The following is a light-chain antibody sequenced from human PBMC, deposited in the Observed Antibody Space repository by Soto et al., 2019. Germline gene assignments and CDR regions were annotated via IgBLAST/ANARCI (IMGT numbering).Light chain of an antibody. CDR1: QGVNSN. CDR2: DAY. Sequence: EIVMTQSQTTLSVSPGERSTLSCRASQGVNSNLAWYQQKPGQAPRLLIYDAYNRATGIPPRFSGSGSGTDFTLTISSLEPEDSAVYYCQQRHMWPITFGQGTRLEIK. J-gene: IGKJ5*01. V-gene: IGKV3-11*01. CDR3: QQRHMWPIT.